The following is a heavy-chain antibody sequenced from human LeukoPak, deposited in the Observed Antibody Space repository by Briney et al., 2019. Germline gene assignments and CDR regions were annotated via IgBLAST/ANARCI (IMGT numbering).Heavy chain of an antibody. Sequence: TVKVSCKASGGTFSSYAISWVRQALGQGLEWMGGIIPIFGTANYAQKFQGRVTITADESTSTAYMELSSLRSEDTAVYYCAREAIVSRGMDVWGQGTTVTVSS. J-gene: IGHJ6*02. CDR2: IIPIFGTA. D-gene: IGHD1-26*01. CDR3: AREAIVSRGMDV. V-gene: IGHV1-69*01. CDR1: GGTFSSYA.